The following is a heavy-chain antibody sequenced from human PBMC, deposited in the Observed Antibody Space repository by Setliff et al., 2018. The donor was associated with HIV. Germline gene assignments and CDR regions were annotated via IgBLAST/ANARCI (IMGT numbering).Heavy chain of an antibody. V-gene: IGHV4-61*09. CDR2: IYTSGSTSGST. Sequence: SSETLSLTCTVSGGSISSGSFYWSWIRQPAGKGLEWIGHIYTSGSTSGSTNYNPSLKSRVTISVDMSKNQFSLNLNSVTAADTAVYYCVRHHDSDFSGDPDWFDPWGQGILVTVSS. CDR3: VRHHDSDFSGDPDWFDP. CDR1: GGSISSGSFY. D-gene: IGHD2-15*01. J-gene: IGHJ5*02.